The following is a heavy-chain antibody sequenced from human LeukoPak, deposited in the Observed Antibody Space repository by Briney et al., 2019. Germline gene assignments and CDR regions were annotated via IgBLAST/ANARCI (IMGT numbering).Heavy chain of an antibody. V-gene: IGHV3-23*01. CDR2: IRSNGDTA. J-gene: IGHJ4*02. Sequence: PGGSLRLSCAASGFTFSRIAMTWVRQAPGKGLEWVSTIRSNGDTAYNADSVRGRFAISRDNSKNALFLQMNSLRVEDTAIYYCAKGQELDDGVFDSWGQGTLVTVPS. D-gene: IGHD1-1*01. CDR3: AKGQELDDGVFDS. CDR1: GFTFSRIA.